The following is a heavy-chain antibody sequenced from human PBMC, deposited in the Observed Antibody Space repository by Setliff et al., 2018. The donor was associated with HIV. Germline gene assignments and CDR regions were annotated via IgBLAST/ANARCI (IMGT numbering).Heavy chain of an antibody. CDR2: IYTRGSV. Sequence: SETLSLTCTVSGDFISSGNFHWNWIRQPAGKGPEWIGLIYTRGSVSYNPSLMSRVTISLDTSKNQFSLRLTSVTAADTAVYFCARRPMVRGFGRYYFDYWGQGTLVTVSS. J-gene: IGHJ4*02. CDR3: ARRPMVRGFGRYYFDY. V-gene: IGHV4-61*02. D-gene: IGHD3-10*01. CDR1: GDFISSGNFH.